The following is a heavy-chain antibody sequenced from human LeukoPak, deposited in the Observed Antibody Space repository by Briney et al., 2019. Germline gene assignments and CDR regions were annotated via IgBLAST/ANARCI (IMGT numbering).Heavy chain of an antibody. CDR3: ARGAQQLVPRLDY. Sequence: SVKVSCKASGGTFSSYAISWVRQAPGQGLEWMGGIIPIFGTANYAQKFQGRVTITADESTSTAYMELSSLRSEDTAVYYCARGAQQLVPRLDYWGQGTLVTVSS. D-gene: IGHD6-13*01. V-gene: IGHV1-69*13. CDR2: IIPIFGTA. CDR1: GGTFSSYA. J-gene: IGHJ4*02.